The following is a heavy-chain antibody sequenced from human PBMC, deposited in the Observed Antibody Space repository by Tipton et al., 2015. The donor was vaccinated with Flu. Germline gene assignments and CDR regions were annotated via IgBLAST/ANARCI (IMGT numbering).Heavy chain of an antibody. CDR3: AKDRSSLRDDDAFDI. CDR1: GFTFDDYA. CDR2: ISGSGGST. D-gene: IGHD3-10*01. Sequence: SLRLSCAASGFTFDDYAMHWVRQAPGKGLEWVSGISGSGGSTYYADSVKGRFTISRDNSKNTLYLQMNSLRAEDTAVYYCAKDRSSLRDDDAFDIWGQGTMVTVSS. V-gene: IGHV3-23*01. J-gene: IGHJ3*02.